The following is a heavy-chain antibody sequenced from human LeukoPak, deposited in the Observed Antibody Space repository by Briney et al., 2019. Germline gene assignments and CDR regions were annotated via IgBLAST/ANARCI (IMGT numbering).Heavy chain of an antibody. CDR2: INPNSGGT. V-gene: IGHV1-2*04. Sequence: GASVKVSCKASGYTFTGYYMHWVRQAPGQGLEWMGWINPNSGGTNYAQKFQGWVTMTRDTSISTAYMELSRLRSDDTAVYYCARSPLYCSSTSCYLVHYYYYGMDVWGQGTTVTVSS. J-gene: IGHJ6*02. D-gene: IGHD2-2*01. CDR1: GYTFTGYY. CDR3: ARSPLYCSSTSCYLVHYYYYGMDV.